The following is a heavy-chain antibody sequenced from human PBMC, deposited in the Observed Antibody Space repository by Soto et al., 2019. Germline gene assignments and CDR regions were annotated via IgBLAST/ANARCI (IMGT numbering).Heavy chain of an antibody. J-gene: IGHJ6*02. CDR1: GGSFSGYY. V-gene: IGHV4-34*01. CDR3: ARAAGIQLWLLESYYGIDV. CDR2: INHSGST. Sequence: PSETLSLTCAVYGGSFSGYYWSWIRQPPGKGLEWIGEINHSGSTNYNPSLKSRVTISVDTSKNQFSLKLSSVTTADTAVYYCARAAGIQLWLLESYYGIDVWGQGTTVTVSS. D-gene: IGHD5-18*01.